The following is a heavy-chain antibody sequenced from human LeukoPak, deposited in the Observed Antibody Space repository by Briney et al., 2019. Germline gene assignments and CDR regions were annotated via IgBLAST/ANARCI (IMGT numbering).Heavy chain of an antibody. Sequence: PSETLSLTCTVSGYSISSGYYWGWIRQPPGKGLEWIGSIYHSGSTYYNPSLKSRVTISVDTSKNQFSLKLSSVTAADTAVYYCAREASSGWYVSYWGQGTLVTVSS. CDR1: GYSISSGYY. D-gene: IGHD6-19*01. CDR3: AREASSGWYVSY. V-gene: IGHV4-38-2*02. CDR2: IYHSGST. J-gene: IGHJ4*02.